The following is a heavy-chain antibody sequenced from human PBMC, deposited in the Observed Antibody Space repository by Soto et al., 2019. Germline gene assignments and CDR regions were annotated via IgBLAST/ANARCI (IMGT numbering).Heavy chain of an antibody. CDR3: ARGGLVAVAELYFYHYGMGF. J-gene: IGHJ6*02. D-gene: IGHD6-19*01. CDR1: GYSFTSYW. CDR2: IYPGDSDT. V-gene: IGHV5-51*01. Sequence: GESLKISCKGSGYSFTSYWIGWVRQMPGKGLEWMGIIYPGDSDTRYSPSFQGQVTISADKSISAAYLQWSSLKASDTAMYYCARGGLVAVAELYFYHYGMGFWGHGTTVTVSS.